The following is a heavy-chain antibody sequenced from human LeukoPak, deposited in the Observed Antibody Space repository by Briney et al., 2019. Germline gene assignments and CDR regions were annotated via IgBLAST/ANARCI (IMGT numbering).Heavy chain of an antibody. Sequence: PGDSLKFSGKASGYSFTSYWIGWVGKLHGKGLEWTGIFYPGDSDTRYSPSFQGQVTTPADKSISTAYLQWSSLKASDTAMYYCARRGSYVWGSYRPDFDYWGQGTLVTVSS. J-gene: IGHJ4*02. CDR2: FYPGDSDT. CDR3: ARRGSYVWGSYRPDFDY. D-gene: IGHD3-16*02. V-gene: IGHV5-51*03. CDR1: GYSFTSYW.